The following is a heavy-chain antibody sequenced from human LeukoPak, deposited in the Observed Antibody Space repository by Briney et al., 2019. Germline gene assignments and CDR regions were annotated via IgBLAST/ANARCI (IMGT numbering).Heavy chain of an antibody. CDR1: GFTFSSYG. V-gene: IGHV3-33*01. CDR2: IWYDGSNK. D-gene: IGHD4-23*01. CDR3: ARDPAYGGDWDFDY. Sequence: GRSLRLSCAASGFTFSSYGMHRVRQAPGKGLEWVAVIWYDGSNKYYADSVKGRFTISRDNSKNTLYLQMNSLRAEDTAVYYCARDPAYGGDWDFDYWGQGTLVTVSS. J-gene: IGHJ4*02.